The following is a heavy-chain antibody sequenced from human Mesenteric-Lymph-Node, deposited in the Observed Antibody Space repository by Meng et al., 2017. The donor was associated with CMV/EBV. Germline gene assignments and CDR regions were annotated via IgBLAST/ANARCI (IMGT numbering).Heavy chain of an antibody. CDR2: INPNSGGT. J-gene: IGHJ4*02. V-gene: IGHV1-2*02. D-gene: IGHD3-3*01. Sequence: ASVKVSCKASGYTFTGYYMHWVRQAPGQGLEWMGWINPNSGGTNYAQKFQGRVTMTRDTSISTAYMELSRLRSDDTAVYYCARPITIFGVVMDYWGQGTLVTVSS. CDR3: ARPITIFGVVMDY. CDR1: GYTFTGYY.